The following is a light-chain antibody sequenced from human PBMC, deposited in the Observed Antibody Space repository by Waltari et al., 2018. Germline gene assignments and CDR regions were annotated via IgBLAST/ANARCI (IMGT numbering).Light chain of an antibody. CDR2: DAS. Sequence: EVVMTQSPATLSVSPGERTTLSCRASQSVSINLAWYQQRPGQAPRLLIFDASTRATGTPARFSGIGSGTDFTLTISSLQSEDLAVYYCQQYNNWPRTFGQGTRVEVK. J-gene: IGKJ1*01. CDR1: QSVSIN. CDR3: QQYNNWPRT. V-gene: IGKV3-15*01.